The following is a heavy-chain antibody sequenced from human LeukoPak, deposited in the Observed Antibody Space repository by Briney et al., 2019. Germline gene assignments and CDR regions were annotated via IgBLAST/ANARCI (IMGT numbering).Heavy chain of an antibody. CDR3: ARHSALRFLEWLPPFDY. J-gene: IGHJ4*02. Sequence: SETLSLTCTVSGGSVTSNAYYWGWIRQPPGKGLEWIASIYYSGSTYYSPSLKSRVTISVDTSKNQFSLKLSSVTAADTAVYYCARHSALRFLEWLPPFDYWGQGTLVTVSS. V-gene: IGHV4-39*01. D-gene: IGHD3-3*01. CDR1: GGSVTSNAYY. CDR2: IYYSGST.